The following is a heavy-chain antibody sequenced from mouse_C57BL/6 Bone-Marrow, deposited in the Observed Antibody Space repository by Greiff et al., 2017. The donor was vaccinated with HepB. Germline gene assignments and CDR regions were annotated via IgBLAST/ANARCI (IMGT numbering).Heavy chain of an antibody. CDR1: GFSLTSYG. CDR2: IWSGGST. CDR3: ARWGTTVVVYWYFDV. D-gene: IGHD1-1*01. Sequence: VKLQESGPGLVQPSQSLSITCTVSGFSLTSYGVHWVRQSPGKGLEWLGVIWSGGSTDYNAAFISRMSISKDNTKSQVFFKMNSLQADDTAIYYCARWGTTVVVYWYFDVWGTGTTVTVSS. V-gene: IGHV2-2*01. J-gene: IGHJ1*03.